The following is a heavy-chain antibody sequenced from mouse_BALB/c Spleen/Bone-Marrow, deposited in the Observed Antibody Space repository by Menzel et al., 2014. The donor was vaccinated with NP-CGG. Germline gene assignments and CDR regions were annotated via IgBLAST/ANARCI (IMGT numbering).Heavy chain of an antibody. CDR2: IYPGNSDT. CDR3: TKEWYYGFDY. CDR1: GYSFTSYW. D-gene: IGHD1-1*01. Sequence: QSGTVLARPGASVKMSCKASGYSFTSYWMHWVKQRPGQGLEWIGAIYPGNSDTSYNQKFKGKAKLTAVTSASTAYMELSSLTNEDSAVYYCTKEWYYGFDYWGQGTTLTVSS. V-gene: IGHV1-5*01. J-gene: IGHJ2*01.